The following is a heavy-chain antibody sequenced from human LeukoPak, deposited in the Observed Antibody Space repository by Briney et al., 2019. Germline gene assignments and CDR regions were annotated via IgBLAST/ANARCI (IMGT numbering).Heavy chain of an antibody. CDR3: ARGGSVSHAVAGPFDY. CDR2: INPNSGGT. V-gene: IGHV1-2*02. CDR1: GYTFTGYY. D-gene: IGHD6-19*01. J-gene: IGHJ4*02. Sequence: ASVKVSCKASGYTFTGYYMHWVRQAPGQGLEWMGWINPNSGGTNYAQKFQGRVTMTRDTSISTAYMELSRLRSDDTAVYYCARGGSVSHAVAGPFDYWGQGTLVTVSP.